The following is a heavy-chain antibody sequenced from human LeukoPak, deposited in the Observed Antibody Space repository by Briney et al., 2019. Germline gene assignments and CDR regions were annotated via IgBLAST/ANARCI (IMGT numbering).Heavy chain of an antibody. J-gene: IGHJ4*02. D-gene: IGHD6-6*01. CDR2: IYYSGST. V-gene: IGHV4-59*01. CDR1: GGSISSYY. CDR3: ARGYSSSSPFGY. Sequence: PSETLSLTCTVTGGSISSYYWSWIRQPPGKRLDWIGYIYYSGSTNYNPSLKSRVTISVDTSKNQFSLKLSSVTAADTAVYYCARGYSSSSPFGYWGQGTLVTVSS.